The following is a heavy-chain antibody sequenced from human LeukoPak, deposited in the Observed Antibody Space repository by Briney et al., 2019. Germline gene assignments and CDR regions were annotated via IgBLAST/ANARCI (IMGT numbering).Heavy chain of an antibody. V-gene: IGHV3-48*03. CDR1: GFTFSSYE. D-gene: IGHD6-19*01. Sequence: PGGSLRLSCAASGFTFSSYEMNWVRQAPGKGLEWVSYISSSGSTIYYADSVKGRFTISRDNAKNSLYLQMNSLRAEDTAVYYCARVCSSGRLIWGPGTMVTVSS. CDR2: ISSSGSTI. CDR3: ARVCSSGRLI. J-gene: IGHJ3*02.